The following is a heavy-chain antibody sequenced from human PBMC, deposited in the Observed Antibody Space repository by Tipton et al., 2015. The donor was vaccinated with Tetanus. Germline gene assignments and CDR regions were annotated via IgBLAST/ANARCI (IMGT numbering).Heavy chain of an antibody. CDR3: ARLRWNYSFRPYYFDS. J-gene: IGHJ4*02. CDR2: IYPGDSDI. D-gene: IGHD1-7*01. Sequence: VQLVQSGAEVKKPGESLKISCQASGYDFNNYWIGWVRQTPGKGLEWMAIIYPGDSDIKYSPSFQGQVTISADTSINTAYLQWSSLRASDSALFYCARLRWNYSFRPYYFDSWGLGTLVTVSS. V-gene: IGHV5-51*01. CDR1: GYDFNNYW.